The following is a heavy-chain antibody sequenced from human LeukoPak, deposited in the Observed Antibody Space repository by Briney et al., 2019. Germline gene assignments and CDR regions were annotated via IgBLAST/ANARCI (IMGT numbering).Heavy chain of an antibody. CDR3: ARDLNLMTTVTTFAFDI. Sequence: ASVKVSCKASGYTFTGYYMHWVRKAPGQGLEWMGWINPNSGGTNYAQKFQGWVTTTRDTSISKAYMELSRLRSDDTAVYYCARDLNLMTTVTTFAFDIWGQGTMVTVSS. CDR1: GYTFTGYY. J-gene: IGHJ3*02. D-gene: IGHD4-17*01. CDR2: INPNSGGT. V-gene: IGHV1-2*04.